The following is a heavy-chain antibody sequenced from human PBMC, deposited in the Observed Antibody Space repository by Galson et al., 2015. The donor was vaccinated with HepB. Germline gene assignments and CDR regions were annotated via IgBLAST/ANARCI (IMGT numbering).Heavy chain of an antibody. Sequence: SLRLSCAASGFSFSSYAMHWVRQAPGKGLEWVAVISYDGGNKYYADSVKGRFTISRDNSKNTLHLQMNSLRAEDTAVYYCARDYYDSSGSNGYFDYWGQGTLVTVSS. CDR1: GFSFSSYA. CDR2: ISYDGGNK. V-gene: IGHV3-30-3*01. J-gene: IGHJ4*02. D-gene: IGHD3-22*01. CDR3: ARDYYDSSGSNGYFDY.